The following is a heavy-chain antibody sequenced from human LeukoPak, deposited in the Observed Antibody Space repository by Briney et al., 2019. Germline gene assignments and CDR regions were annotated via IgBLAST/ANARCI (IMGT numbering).Heavy chain of an antibody. CDR2: IYTSGST. D-gene: IGHD1-26*01. CDR1: GDSISSYY. J-gene: IGHJ4*02. V-gene: IGHV4-4*07. Sequence: PSETLSLTCTVSGDSISSYYWSWIRQPAEKGLEWIGHIYTSGSTNYYTSGSTDYNPSLKSRVTISLDRSKNQFSLKLSSVTAADTAVYYCAAFLSGTYWYFDCWGQGALVTVSS. CDR3: AAFLSGTYWYFDC.